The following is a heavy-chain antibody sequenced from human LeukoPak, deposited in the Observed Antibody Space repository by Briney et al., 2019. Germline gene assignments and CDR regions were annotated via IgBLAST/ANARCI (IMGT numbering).Heavy chain of an antibody. D-gene: IGHD6-19*01. CDR2: INAGNGNT. Sequence: GASVKVSCKASGYTFTSYAMHWVRQAPGQRLEWMGWINAGNGNTKYSQKFQGRDTITRDTSASTAYMELSSLRSEDTAVYYCARQRPIAVAGTFWFDPWGQGTLVTVSS. CDR1: GYTFTSYA. CDR3: ARQRPIAVAGTFWFDP. V-gene: IGHV1-3*01. J-gene: IGHJ5*02.